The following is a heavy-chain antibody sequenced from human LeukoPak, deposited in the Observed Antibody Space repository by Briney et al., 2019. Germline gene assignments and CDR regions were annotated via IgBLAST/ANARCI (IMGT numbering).Heavy chain of an antibody. CDR1: GFTFSNFG. CDR2: IQYDGSNK. CDR3: ARVGASVGALDY. V-gene: IGHV3-30*02. D-gene: IGHD1-26*01. J-gene: IGHJ4*02. Sequence: GGSLRLSCAASGFTFSNFGMHWVRQAPGKGLEWVAFIQYDGSNKYYADSLKGRFTISRDNAKNTLYLQMNSLRAEDTAVYYCARVGASVGALDYWGQGTLVTVSS.